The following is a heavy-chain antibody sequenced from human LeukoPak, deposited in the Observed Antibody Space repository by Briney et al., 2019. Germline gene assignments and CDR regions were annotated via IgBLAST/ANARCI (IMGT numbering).Heavy chain of an antibody. Sequence: SETLSLTCAVYGGSFSGYYWSLIRQPPGKGLEWIGEINHSGSTNYNPSLKSRVTISVDTSKNQFSLKLSSVTAADTAVYYCAAGTPGFDYWGQGTLVTVSS. CDR1: GGSFSGYY. J-gene: IGHJ4*02. V-gene: IGHV4-34*01. CDR2: INHSGST. CDR3: AAGTPGFDY. D-gene: IGHD2-15*01.